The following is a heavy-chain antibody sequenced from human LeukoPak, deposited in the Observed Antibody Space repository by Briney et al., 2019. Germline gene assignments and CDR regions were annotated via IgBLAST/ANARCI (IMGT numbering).Heavy chain of an antibody. D-gene: IGHD4-17*01. Sequence: PGGSLRPSCAASGFTFSDYYMSWIRQAPGKGLEWVSYISSSGSTIYYADSVKGRFTISRDNAKNSLYLQMNSLRAEDTAVYYCASPAAMTTVTTPFDYWGQGTLVTVSS. CDR3: ASPAAMTTVTTPFDY. CDR1: GFTFSDYY. V-gene: IGHV3-11*04. J-gene: IGHJ4*02. CDR2: ISSSGSTI.